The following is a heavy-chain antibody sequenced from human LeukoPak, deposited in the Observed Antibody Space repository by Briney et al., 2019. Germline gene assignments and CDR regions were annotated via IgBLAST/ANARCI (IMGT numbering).Heavy chain of an antibody. CDR3: ARGRGAFHDYENFDF. D-gene: IGHD4-17*01. CDR2: LYPDDSDT. CDR1: GYKFSNFW. J-gene: IGHJ4*02. Sequence: GESLKISCKTSGYKFSNFWIGWVRQTPGKGLEWMGVLYPDDSDTRYSPSFQGQVTISADKSIRTAYLQWRSLKASDTGLYYCARGRGAFHDYENFDFWGQGTPVTVSS. V-gene: IGHV5-51*01.